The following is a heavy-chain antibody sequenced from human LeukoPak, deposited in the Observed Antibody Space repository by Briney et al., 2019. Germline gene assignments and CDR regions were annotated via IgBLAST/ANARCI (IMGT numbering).Heavy chain of an antibody. CDR1: GFTFSSYS. Sequence: GGSLRLSCAASGFTFSSYSMNWVRQAPGKGLEWVSSISSSSYIYYADSVKGRFTISRDNAKNSLYLQMNSLRAEDTAVYYCAELGITMIGGVWGKGTTVTISS. CDR2: ISSSSYI. J-gene: IGHJ6*04. CDR3: AELGITMIGGV. V-gene: IGHV3-21*01. D-gene: IGHD3-10*02.